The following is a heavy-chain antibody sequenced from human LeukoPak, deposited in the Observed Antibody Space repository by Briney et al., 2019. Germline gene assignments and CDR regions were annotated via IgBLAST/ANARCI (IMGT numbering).Heavy chain of an antibody. V-gene: IGHV3-21*06. J-gene: IGHJ4*02. Sequence: PGGSLRLSCAASGFTFSTYSMNWVRQAPGKGLEWVSSISRNSSYIYYADSVKGRFTFSRDNAKNSLYLQMNSLRAEDTAVYFCVRGYCSGGTCYFFFDYWGQGTLVTVSS. CDR2: ISRNSSYI. CDR1: GFTFSTYS. CDR3: VRGYCSGGTCYFFFDY. D-gene: IGHD2-15*01.